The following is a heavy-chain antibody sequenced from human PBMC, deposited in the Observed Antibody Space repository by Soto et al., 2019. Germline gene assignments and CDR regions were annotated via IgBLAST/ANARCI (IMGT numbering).Heavy chain of an antibody. CDR1: GFTFSHYW. CDR2: INSDGSDT. J-gene: IGHJ5*02. D-gene: IGHD2-2*01. CDR3: TRGLVPAVKTFDP. V-gene: IGHV3-74*01. Sequence: GGSLRLSCAASGFTFSHYWMHWVRQAPGKGLVWVSRINSDGSDTVYADSVKGRFTISGDNARNTLYLQMNSLRAEDTAVYYCTRGLVPAVKTFDPWGQGTLVTVSS.